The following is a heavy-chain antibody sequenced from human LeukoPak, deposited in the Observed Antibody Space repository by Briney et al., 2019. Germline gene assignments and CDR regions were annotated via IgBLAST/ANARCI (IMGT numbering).Heavy chain of an antibody. CDR3: VRDTSSNWFDP. CDR1: GFTFNNYW. J-gene: IGHJ5*02. V-gene: IGHV3-7*04. Sequence: GGSLRLSCAASGFTFNNYWMTWVRHAPGKGLEWVANIKHDGSEKYYVDSVKGRFTISRDNAKNSLYLQMNSLRVEDTAVYHCVRDTSSNWFDPWGQGTLVTVSS. CDR2: IKHDGSEK. D-gene: IGHD2-2*01.